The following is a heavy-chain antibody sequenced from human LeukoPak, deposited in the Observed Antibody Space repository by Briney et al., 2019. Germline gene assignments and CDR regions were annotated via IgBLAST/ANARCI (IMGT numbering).Heavy chain of an antibody. CDR1: GYTFTGYY. CDR3: ARGEGCSSTRCYYYYYMDV. D-gene: IGHD2-2*01. Sequence: ASVKVSCKTSGYTFTGYYMHWVRQAPGQGLEWMGWINPDSGATNYAQKFQGRVTMTRDTSISTAYMELSRLRSDDTAVYYCARGEGCSSTRCYYYYYMDVWAKGPRSPSP. J-gene: IGHJ6*03. CDR2: INPDSGAT. V-gene: IGHV1-2*02.